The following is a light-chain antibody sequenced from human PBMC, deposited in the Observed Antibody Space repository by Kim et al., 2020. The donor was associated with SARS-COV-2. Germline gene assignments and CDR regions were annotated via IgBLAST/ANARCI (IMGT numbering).Light chain of an antibody. CDR2: AAS. Sequence: DIQMTQSPSSLSASVGDRVTITCRASPAISNYLAWYQQKPGKGLKILISAASTLQSGVPSRFSGSGSGTDFTLTISSLQPEDVATYYCQKYYGATWTFGQGTKVDIK. V-gene: IGKV1-27*01. J-gene: IGKJ1*01. CDR3: QKYYGATWT. CDR1: PAISNY.